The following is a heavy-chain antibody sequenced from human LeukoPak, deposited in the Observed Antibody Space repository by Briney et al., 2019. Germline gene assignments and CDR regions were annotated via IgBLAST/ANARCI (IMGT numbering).Heavy chain of an antibody. CDR2: ISRSGST. V-gene: IGHV3-23*01. J-gene: IGHJ3*02. CDR3: AKGGYFAFDI. CDR1: GFTFSAYD. D-gene: IGHD2-2*03. Sequence: GGSLRLPCAASGFTFSAYDMQWVRQAPGKGPEWVSGISRSGSTYYRDSVKGRFTISRDNYKNTLYLQMNSLRAEDTAVYYCAKGGYFAFDIWGQGTMVTVS.